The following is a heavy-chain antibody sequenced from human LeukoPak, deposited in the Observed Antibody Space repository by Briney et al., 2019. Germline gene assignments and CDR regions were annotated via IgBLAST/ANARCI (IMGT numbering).Heavy chain of an antibody. J-gene: IGHJ5*02. D-gene: IGHD3-3*01. V-gene: IGHV1-18*01. CDR1: GYTFTSYG. Sequence: ASVKVSCKASGYTFTSYGISWVRQAPGQGLEWMGWISAYNGNTNYAQKLQGRVTMTTDTSTSTAYMELRSLRSDDTAVYYCTRGLEWLTRRHTWFDPWGQGTLVTVSS. CDR2: ISAYNGNT. CDR3: TRGLEWLTRRHTWFDP.